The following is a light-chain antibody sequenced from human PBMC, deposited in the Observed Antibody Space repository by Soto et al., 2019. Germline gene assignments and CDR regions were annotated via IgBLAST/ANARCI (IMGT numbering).Light chain of an antibody. J-gene: IGLJ2*01. CDR2: GNT. CDR3: LSFDSSLSGV. Sequence: QSALTQPPSVSGAPGQRVTISCTGSSSNIGAGYDVHWYQQLPGRAPKLLIYGNTNRPSGVPDRFSGSKSGTSASLAITGLQAEDEADYYCLSFDSSLSGVFGGGTKVTVL. CDR1: SSNIGAGYD. V-gene: IGLV1-40*01.